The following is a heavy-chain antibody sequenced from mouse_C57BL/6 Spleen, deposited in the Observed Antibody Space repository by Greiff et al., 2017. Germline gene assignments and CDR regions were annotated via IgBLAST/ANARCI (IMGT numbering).Heavy chain of an antibody. CDR3: AKSGRRGYYAMDD. CDR1: GYTFTTYP. CDR2: FHPYNDDT. Sequence: VQLVESGAELVKPGASVKLSCKASGYTFTTYPIDWVKQNHGKSLEWIGNFHPYNDDTKYNEKFKGKATLTVEKSSSTVYLGLSRLTSDDSAVYYCAKSGRRGYYAMDDWGKGTSVTVSS. J-gene: IGHJ4*01. V-gene: IGHV1-47*01. D-gene: IGHD2-12*01.